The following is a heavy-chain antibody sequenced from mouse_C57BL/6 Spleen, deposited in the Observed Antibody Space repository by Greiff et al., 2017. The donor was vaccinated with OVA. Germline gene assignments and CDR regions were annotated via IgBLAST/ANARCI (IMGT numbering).Heavy chain of an antibody. Sequence: VQLQQSGAELVRPGTSVKVSCKASGYAFTNYLIEWVKQRPGQGLEWIGVIHPGSGGTNYNEQFKGKATLTADKSSSTAYMQLSSLTSEDSAVYFGARSDYCSSSDWYYEVWGTGTTVTVAS. V-gene: IGHV1-54*01. CDR2: IHPGSGGT. CDR3: ARSDYCSSSDWYYEV. J-gene: IGHJ1*03. D-gene: IGHD1-1*01. CDR1: GYAFTNYL.